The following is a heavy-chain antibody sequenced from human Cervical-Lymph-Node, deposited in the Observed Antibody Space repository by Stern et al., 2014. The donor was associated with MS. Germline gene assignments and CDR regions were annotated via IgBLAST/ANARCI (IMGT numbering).Heavy chain of an antibody. Sequence: MQLVESGAEVKNPGASVKVSCKASGYTFTDYYMQWMRQAPGQGLESMGWIQPNNGGTKSAQKFQGWFTMTRDTSTSTAYMELSRLRSDDTAIYYCARASTTANNYYDGVDVWGQGTTVTVTS. CDR3: ARASTTANNYYDGVDV. V-gene: IGHV1-2*04. J-gene: IGHJ6*02. CDR1: GYTFTDYY. D-gene: IGHD1-1*01. CDR2: IQPNNGGT.